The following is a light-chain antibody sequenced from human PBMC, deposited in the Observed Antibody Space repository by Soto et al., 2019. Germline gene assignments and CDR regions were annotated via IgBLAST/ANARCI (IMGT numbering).Light chain of an antibody. CDR3: QQYNSAPPFT. J-gene: IGKJ3*01. CDR1: QGISNY. CDR2: AAS. Sequence: DIQMTHSPSSLSASVGDRFIITCRASQGISNYLACYHQKPGKVPNLLIYAASTLQSGVPSRFSGSGSGTDFTLTISSLQPEDVATYYCQQYNSAPPFTFGPGNKVDIK. V-gene: IGKV1-27*01.